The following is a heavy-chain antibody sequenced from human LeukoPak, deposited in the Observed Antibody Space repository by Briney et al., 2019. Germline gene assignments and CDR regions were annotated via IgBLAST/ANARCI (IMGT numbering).Heavy chain of an antibody. J-gene: IGHJ5*02. Sequence: SETLSLTCTVSGVSISSTSYCWGWIRQPPGKGPEWIGRIYYSGRSYYNPSLKSRVTISVDTPKSQFSLKLSSVTAADTAVYYCAQSLGASTWFGDWFDPWGQGTLVTVSS. V-gene: IGHV4-39*01. CDR1: GVSISSTSYC. CDR3: AQSLGASTWFGDWFDP. CDR2: IYYSGRS. D-gene: IGHD3-10*01.